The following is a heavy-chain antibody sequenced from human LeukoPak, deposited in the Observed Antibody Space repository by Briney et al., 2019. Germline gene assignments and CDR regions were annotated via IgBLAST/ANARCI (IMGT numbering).Heavy chain of an antibody. D-gene: IGHD6-13*01. Sequence: ASVKVSCKASGYTFTSYGISWVRQAPGQGLVWMGWISAYNGNTNYAQKFQGRVTMTRDTSISTAYMELSRLRPDDTAVYYCARSAAGDYWGQGTLVTVSS. V-gene: IGHV1-18*01. CDR1: GYTFTSYG. J-gene: IGHJ4*02. CDR3: ARSAAGDY. CDR2: ISAYNGNT.